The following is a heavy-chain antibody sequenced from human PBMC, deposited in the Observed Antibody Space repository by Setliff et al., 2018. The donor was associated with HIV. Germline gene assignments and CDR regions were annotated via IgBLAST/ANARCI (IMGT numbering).Heavy chain of an antibody. J-gene: IGHJ4*02. D-gene: IGHD2-15*01. V-gene: IGHV1-18*01. CDR3: ARVDCSGGSCFTFDY. CDR2: ISVYNGNT. CDR1: GYTFTSYG. Sequence: GASVKVSCKASGYTFTSYGVTWVRQAPGQGLEWMGWISVYNGNTNYAQKLQGRVTMTTDTSTSTAYMELRSLRSDDTAGYYCARVDCSGGSCFTFDYWGQGTLVTVSS.